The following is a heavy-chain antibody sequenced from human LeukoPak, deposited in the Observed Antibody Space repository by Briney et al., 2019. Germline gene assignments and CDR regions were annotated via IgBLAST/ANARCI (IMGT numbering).Heavy chain of an antibody. D-gene: IGHD3-16*02. J-gene: IGHJ5*02. CDR2: VNPNSGGT. CDR1: GYTFTGYY. V-gene: IGHV1-2*04. CDR3: ARNMITFGGVIVYNWFDP. Sequence: VASVKVSCKASGYTFTGYYMHWVRQAPGQGLEWMGWVNPNSGGTNYAQKFQGWVTMTRDTSISTAYMELSRLRSDDTAVYYCARNMITFGGVIVYNWFDPWGQGTLVTASS.